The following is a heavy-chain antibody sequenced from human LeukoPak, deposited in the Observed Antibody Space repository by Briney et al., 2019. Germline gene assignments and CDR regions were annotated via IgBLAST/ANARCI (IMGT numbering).Heavy chain of an antibody. Sequence: PGGSLRLSCAASGFTFSSYWMHWVRQAPGKGLVWVSRISSDGSSTSYADSVKGRFTISRDNAKNTLYLQMNSLRAEDTAVYYCARERDCSSTSCYAPYGSGSLNYWGQGTLVTVSS. J-gene: IGHJ4*02. V-gene: IGHV3-74*01. D-gene: IGHD2-2*01. CDR1: GFTFSSYW. CDR2: ISSDGSST. CDR3: ARERDCSSTSCYAPYGSGSLNY.